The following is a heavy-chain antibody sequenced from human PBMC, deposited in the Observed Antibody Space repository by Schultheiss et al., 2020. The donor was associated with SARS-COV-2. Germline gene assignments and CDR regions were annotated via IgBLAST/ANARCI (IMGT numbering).Heavy chain of an antibody. CDR1: GFTFSSFG. J-gene: IGHJ4*02. CDR2: IWYDGSNK. V-gene: IGHV3-33*08. CDR3: ARDHSVGFDH. D-gene: IGHD2-21*01. Sequence: AGSLRLSCAASGFTFSSFGMHWVRQAPGKGLDWVALIWYDGSNKYYADSVKGRFTISRDNSKNTLYLQMNSLRAEDTAVYYCARDHSVGFDHWGQGTLVTVSS.